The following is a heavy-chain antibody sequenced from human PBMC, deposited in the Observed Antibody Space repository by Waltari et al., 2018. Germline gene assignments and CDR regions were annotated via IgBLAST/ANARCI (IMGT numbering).Heavy chain of an antibody. CDR2: IDSGGSDT. V-gene: IGHV3-74*01. CDR1: GFTSSNFW. Sequence: EVQLVESGGVLVHPGGSLRLSCAASGFTSSNFWLPWVRQAPGKGLVWVSRIDSGGSDTSYAGSVKGRFTISRDNTKNTLYLQMNSLRGEDTGVYYCARDLYDTGSGDYPGRDFWGQGTLVTVAS. CDR3: ARDLYDTGSGDYPGRDF. J-gene: IGHJ4*02. D-gene: IGHD1-26*01.